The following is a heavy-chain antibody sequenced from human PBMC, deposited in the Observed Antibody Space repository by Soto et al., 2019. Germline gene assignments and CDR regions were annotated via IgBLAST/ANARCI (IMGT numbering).Heavy chain of an antibody. J-gene: IGHJ4*02. V-gene: IGHV2-26*01. CDR3: ARALREGLPIYYFDS. CDR2: IFWNGER. Sequence: QVTLKESGPVLVKLTETLTLTCSVSGFSLSKARMGVSWIRQPPGKALEWLAHIFWNGERSYNTSLKSRLTISRDTSKSQVVLTMTNVDPVDTGTYFCARALREGLPIYYFDSWGQGTLVTVSS. D-gene: IGHD1-26*01. CDR1: GFSLSKARMG.